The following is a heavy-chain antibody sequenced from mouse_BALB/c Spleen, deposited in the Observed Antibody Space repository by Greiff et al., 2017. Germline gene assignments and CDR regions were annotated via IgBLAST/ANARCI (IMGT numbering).Heavy chain of an antibody. CDR1: GFTFSSYG. CDR3: ARRYEPYWYFDV. CDR2: ISSGGSYT. J-gene: IGHJ1*01. V-gene: IGHV5-6*03. Sequence: EVKLVESGGGLVQPGGSLKLSCAASGFTFSSYGMSWVRQTPDKRLEWVATISSGGSYTYYPDSVKGRFTISRDNAKNTLYLQMSSLKSEDTAMYYCARRYEPYWYFDVWGAGTTVTVSS. D-gene: IGHD2-3*01.